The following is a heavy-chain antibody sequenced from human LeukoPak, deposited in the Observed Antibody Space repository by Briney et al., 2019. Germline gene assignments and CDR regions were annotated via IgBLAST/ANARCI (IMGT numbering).Heavy chain of an antibody. J-gene: IGHJ6*02. CDR3: ARDHYDFWSGYPYDYYYGMDV. Sequence: RRSLRLSCAASGFTFSSYGMHWVRQAPGKGLEWVAVIWYDGSNKYYADSVKGRFTISRDNSKNTLYLQMNSLRAEDTAVYYCARDHYDFWSGYPYDYYYGMDVWGQGTTVTVSS. V-gene: IGHV3-33*01. D-gene: IGHD3-3*01. CDR1: GFTFSSYG. CDR2: IWYDGSNK.